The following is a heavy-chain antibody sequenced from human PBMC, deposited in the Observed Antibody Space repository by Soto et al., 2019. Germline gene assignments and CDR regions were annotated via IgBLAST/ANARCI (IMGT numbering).Heavy chain of an antibody. V-gene: IGHV4-30-4*01. CDR1: GGSISSGDYY. CDR3: ARVPQDNWNDHYFDY. D-gene: IGHD1-20*01. CDR2: IYYSGST. Sequence: QVQLQESGPGLVKPSQTLSLTCTVSGGSISSGDYYWSWIRQPPGKGLEWIGYIYYSGSTYYNPSLKSRVTISVDTSKNQFSLKLRSVTAADTAVYYCARVPQDNWNDHYFDYWGQGTLVTVSS. J-gene: IGHJ4*02.